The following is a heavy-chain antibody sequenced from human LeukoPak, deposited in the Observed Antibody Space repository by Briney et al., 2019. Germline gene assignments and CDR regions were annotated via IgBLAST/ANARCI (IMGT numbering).Heavy chain of an antibody. CDR1: GGSFSGYY. V-gene: IGHV4-34*01. CDR2: INHSGST. D-gene: IGHD2-2*01. Sequence: SETLSLTCAVYGGSFSGYYWSWIRQPPGKGLEWFGEINHSGSTNYNPSLKSRVTISVDTSKNQFSLKLSSVTAADTAVYYSAKGYCSSSSCHFDYWGQGTLVTVSS. CDR3: AKGYCSSSSCHFDY. J-gene: IGHJ4*02.